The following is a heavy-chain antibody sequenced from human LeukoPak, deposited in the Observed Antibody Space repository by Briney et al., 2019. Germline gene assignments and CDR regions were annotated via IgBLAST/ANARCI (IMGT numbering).Heavy chain of an antibody. Sequence: PSETLSLTCTVSGGSISSYYWSWIRQPPGKGLEWIGYIYYSGSTNYNPSLKSRVTISVDTSKNQFSLKLSSVTAADTAVYYCAREVGTPQAFDIWGQGTMVTVSS. CDR1: GGSISSYY. CDR2: IYYSGST. CDR3: AREVGTPQAFDI. D-gene: IGHD1-26*01. J-gene: IGHJ3*02. V-gene: IGHV4-59*01.